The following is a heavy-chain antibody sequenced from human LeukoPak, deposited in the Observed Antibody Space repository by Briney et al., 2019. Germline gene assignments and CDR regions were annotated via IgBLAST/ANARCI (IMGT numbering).Heavy chain of an antibody. V-gene: IGHV6-1*01. CDR1: GDRVSTNSAA. J-gene: IGHJ6*02. CDR2: TYYRSKWYN. D-gene: IGHD3-22*01. Sequence: SQTLSLTCVISGDRVSTNSAAWNWIRQSPSGGLEWLGRTYYRSKWYNDYALSVKSRVTINPDTSKNHFSLQLNSVIPEDTAVYYCARDGFLGVLSPYDSSDRDYYYYAMDVWGQGTAVTVSS. CDR3: ARDGFLGVLSPYDSSDRDYYYYAMDV.